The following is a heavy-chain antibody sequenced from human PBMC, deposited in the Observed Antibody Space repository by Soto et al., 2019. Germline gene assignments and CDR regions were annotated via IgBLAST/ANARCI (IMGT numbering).Heavy chain of an antibody. Sequence: ASVKVSCKASGFTFTSSAMQWVRQARGQRLEWIGWIVVGSGNTNYAQKFQERVTITRDMSTSTAYMELSSLRSEDTAVYYCAAAHYDFWSGCFDYWGQGTLVTVSS. CDR3: AAAHYDFWSGCFDY. CDR2: IVVGSGNT. D-gene: IGHD3-3*01. V-gene: IGHV1-58*02. J-gene: IGHJ4*02. CDR1: GFTFTSSA.